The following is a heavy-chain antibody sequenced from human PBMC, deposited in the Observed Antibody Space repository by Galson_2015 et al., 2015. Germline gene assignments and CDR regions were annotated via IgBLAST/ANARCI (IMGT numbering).Heavy chain of an antibody. V-gene: IGHV1-69*13. CDR3: AKWGSHGQQLVPGDY. D-gene: IGHD6-13*01. CDR2: IIPIFGTA. J-gene: IGHJ4*02. CDR1: GGTSSSYA. Sequence: SVKVSCKASGGTSSSYAISWVRQAPGQGLEWMGGIIPIFGTANYAQKFQGRVTITADESTSTAYMELSSLRSGDTAVYYCAKWGSHGQQLVPGDYWGQGTLVTVSS.